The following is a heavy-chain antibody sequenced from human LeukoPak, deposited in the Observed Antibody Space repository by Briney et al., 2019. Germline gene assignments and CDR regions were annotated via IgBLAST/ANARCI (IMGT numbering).Heavy chain of an antibody. D-gene: IGHD3-3*01. J-gene: IGHJ4*02. CDR1: GFTLSSYA. CDR2: ISGSGGST. Sequence: GGSLRLSCAASGFTLSSYAMSWVRQAPGKGLEWVSAISGSGGSTYYADSVKGRFTISRDNSKNTLYLQMNGLRAEDTAVYYCAKDLRGITIFGVVIIPQPNFDYWGQGTLVTVSS. CDR3: AKDLRGITIFGVVIIPQPNFDY. V-gene: IGHV3-23*01.